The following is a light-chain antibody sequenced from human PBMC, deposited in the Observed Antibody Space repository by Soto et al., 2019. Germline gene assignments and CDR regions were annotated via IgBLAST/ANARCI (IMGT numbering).Light chain of an antibody. Sequence: QSVLTQPASVSVSPGQSITISCTGTSSDVGGYNYVSWYQHHPGKASKLMIFDVSNRPSGVSNRFSGSKSGNTASLTISGLQPEDEADYYCSSYTTSNTRQIVFGTGTKVTVL. CDR3: SSYTTSNTRQIV. J-gene: IGLJ1*01. CDR2: DVS. V-gene: IGLV2-14*03. CDR1: SSDVGGYNY.